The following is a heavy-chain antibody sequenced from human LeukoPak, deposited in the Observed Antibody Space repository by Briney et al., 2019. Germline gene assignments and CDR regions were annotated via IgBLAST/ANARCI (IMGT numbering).Heavy chain of an antibody. Sequence: SETLSLTCTVSGGSIINHYWSWVRQPAGKGLEWIGRIYSSGSANYSPSLKSRVAMSIDTSNNHFSLNLTSVTAADTALYFCARDVRYASGWSTPESWGQGTLVTVSA. D-gene: IGHD6-19*01. J-gene: IGHJ5*02. CDR1: GGSIINHY. CDR2: IYSSGSA. V-gene: IGHV4-4*07. CDR3: ARDVRYASGWSTPES.